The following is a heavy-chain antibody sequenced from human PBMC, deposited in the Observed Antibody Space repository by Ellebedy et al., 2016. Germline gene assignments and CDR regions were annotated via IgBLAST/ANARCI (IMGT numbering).Heavy chain of an antibody. V-gene: IGHV4-34*01. J-gene: IGHJ1*01. CDR1: GGSFSGYY. D-gene: IGHD6-19*01. CDR3: ASCPHSSGWYVA. CDR2: INHSGST. Sequence: SETLSLXCAVYGGSFSGYYWSWIRQPPGKGLEWIGEINHSGSTNYNPSLKSRVTISVDTSKNQFSLKLSSVTAADTAVYYCASCPHSSGWYVAWGQGTLVTVSS.